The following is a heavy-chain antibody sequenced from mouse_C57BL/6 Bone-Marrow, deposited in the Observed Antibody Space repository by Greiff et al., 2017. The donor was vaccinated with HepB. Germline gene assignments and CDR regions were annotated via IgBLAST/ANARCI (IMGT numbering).Heavy chain of an antibody. CDR2: ISDGGSYT. CDR3: AREGALGAAY. V-gene: IGHV5-4*01. CDR1: GFTFSSYA. Sequence: EVKLVESGGGLVKPGGSLKLSCAASGFTFSSYAMSWVRQTPEKRLEWVATISDGGSYTYYPDNVKGRFTISRDNAKNNLYLQMSHLKSEDTAMYYCAREGALGAAYWGQGTLVTVSA. D-gene: IGHD4-1*01. J-gene: IGHJ3*01.